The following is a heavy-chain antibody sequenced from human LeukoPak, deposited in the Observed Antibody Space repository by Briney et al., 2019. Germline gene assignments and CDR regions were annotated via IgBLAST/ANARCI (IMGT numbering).Heavy chain of an antibody. Sequence: SETLSLTCAVYGGSFSGYYWSWIRQPPGKGLEWIGEINHSGSTNYNPSLKSRVTISVDTSKNQFSLKLSSVTAADTAVYYCARGRGFGDSGLTGWFDPWGQGTLVTVSS. V-gene: IGHV4-34*01. CDR2: INHSGST. J-gene: IGHJ5*02. D-gene: IGHD5-12*01. CDR1: GGSFSGYY. CDR3: ARGRGFGDSGLTGWFDP.